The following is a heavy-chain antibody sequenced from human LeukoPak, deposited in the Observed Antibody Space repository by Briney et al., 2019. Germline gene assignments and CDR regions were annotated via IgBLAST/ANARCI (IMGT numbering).Heavy chain of an antibody. Sequence: GGSLRLSCAASGFTFSSYAMHWVRQAPGKGLEWVAVISYDGSNKYYADSVKGRFTISRDNAKNSLYLQMNSLRAEDTAVYYCARDWYDAFDIWGQGTMVTVSS. V-gene: IGHV3-30*04. CDR2: ISYDGSNK. CDR3: ARDWYDAFDI. CDR1: GFTFSSYA. D-gene: IGHD2-15*01. J-gene: IGHJ3*02.